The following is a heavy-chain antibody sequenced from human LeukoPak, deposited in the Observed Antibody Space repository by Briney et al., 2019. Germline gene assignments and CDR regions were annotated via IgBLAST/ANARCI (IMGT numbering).Heavy chain of an antibody. D-gene: IGHD1-1*01. V-gene: IGHV1-2*02. CDR3: ATGLGPDTTGTTYFDY. J-gene: IGHJ4*02. CDR1: GYTFTGYY. CDR2: INPNSGGT. Sequence: GASVKVSCKASGYTFTGYYMHWVRQAPGQGLEWMGWINPNSGGTNYAQKFQGRVTMTRDTSISTAYMELSRLRSEDTAVYYCATGLGPDTTGTTYFDYWGQGTLVTVSS.